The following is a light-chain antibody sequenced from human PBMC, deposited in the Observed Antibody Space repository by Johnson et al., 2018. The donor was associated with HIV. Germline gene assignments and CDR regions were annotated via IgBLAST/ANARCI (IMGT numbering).Light chain of an antibody. CDR2: SSN. Sequence: QSVLTQPPSASGPPGQRVTISCSGGSSNIGSNTVNWYQQLPGTAPKLLVYSSNQRPSGVPDRFSGSKSGTSASLAISGLQSGDEADYYCGTWDNSLSAFYVFGTGTKVTVL. J-gene: IGLJ1*01. V-gene: IGLV1-44*01. CDR3: GTWDNSLSAFYV. CDR1: SSNIGSNT.